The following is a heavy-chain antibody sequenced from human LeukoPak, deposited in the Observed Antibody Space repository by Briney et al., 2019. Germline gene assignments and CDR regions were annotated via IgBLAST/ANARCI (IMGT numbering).Heavy chain of an antibody. CDR3: ARQGTENSWYNWFDP. CDR2: IYYSGST. Sequence: PSETLSLTCTVSGGSISSSSYYWGWIRQPPGKGLEWIGSIYYSGSTYYDPSLKSRVTISVDASKNQFSLKLTSVTAADTAVYYCARQGTENSWYNWFDPWGQGTLVTVSS. V-gene: IGHV4-39*01. CDR1: GGSISSSSYY. J-gene: IGHJ5*02. D-gene: IGHD6-13*01.